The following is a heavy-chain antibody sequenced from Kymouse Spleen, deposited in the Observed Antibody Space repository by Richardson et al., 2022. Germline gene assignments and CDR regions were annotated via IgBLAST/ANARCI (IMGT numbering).Heavy chain of an antibody. Sequence: EVQLVESGGGLVQPGGSLKLSCAASGFTFSGSAMHWVRQASGKGLEWVGRIRSKANSYATAYAASVKGRFTISRDDSKNTAYLQMNSLKTEDTAVYYCTLVLRDYYYYYGMDVWGQGTTVTVSS. J-gene: IGHJ6*02. CDR1: GFTFSGSA. CDR3: TLVLRDYYYYYGMDV. V-gene: IGHV3-73*02. CDR2: IRSKANSYAT. D-gene: IGHD4-17*01,IGHD4-23*01.